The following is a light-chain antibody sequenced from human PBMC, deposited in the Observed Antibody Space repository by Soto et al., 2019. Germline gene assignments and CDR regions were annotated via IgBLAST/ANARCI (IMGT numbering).Light chain of an antibody. CDR1: QSFSSN. Sequence: EIVMTQSPATLSVSPGERATLSCRASQSFSSNLAWYQQKPGQAPRLLIYGASTRATGIPARFSGSGSGTEFTLTISSLQSEDFATYYCQQSYSTPWTFGQGTKVDI. J-gene: IGKJ1*01. CDR2: GAS. CDR3: QQSYSTPWT. V-gene: IGKV3-15*01.